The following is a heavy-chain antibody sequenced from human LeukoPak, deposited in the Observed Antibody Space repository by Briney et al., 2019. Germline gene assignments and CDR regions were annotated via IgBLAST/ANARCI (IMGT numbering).Heavy chain of an antibody. CDR2: IKQDGSEK. D-gene: IGHD3-3*01. V-gene: IGHV3-7*01. CDR3: ARVLEEYYDFWLGYMDV. J-gene: IGHJ6*03. CDR1: GFTFSSYG. Sequence: PGXSXRLSSAASGFTFSSYGMHWVRQAPGKGVEWVANIKQDGSEKYYVDCVKGRFNIYRDNDKNSVYMQMNSQRAEDTAVYYCARVLEEYYDFWLGYMDVWGKGTTVTVSS.